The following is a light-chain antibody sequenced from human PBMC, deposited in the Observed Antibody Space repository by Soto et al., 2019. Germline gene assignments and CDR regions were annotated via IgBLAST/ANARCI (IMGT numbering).Light chain of an antibody. Sequence: EIVMTQFPATLSVSPGEGATLSCRASQSVNSNLAWYQQRPGQAPRLLIYDASTRATGIPTRFSGSGSGTEFTLTIGSLQSEDFAVYYCQEYKNWPPRSFGQGTKVEIK. CDR1: QSVNSN. CDR2: DAS. J-gene: IGKJ1*01. V-gene: IGKV3-15*01. CDR3: QEYKNWPPRS.